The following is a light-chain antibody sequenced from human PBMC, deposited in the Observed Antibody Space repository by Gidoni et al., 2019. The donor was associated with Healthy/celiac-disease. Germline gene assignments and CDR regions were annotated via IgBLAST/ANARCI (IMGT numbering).Light chain of an antibody. CDR3: QQLKNYPLT. Sequence: DIQLTQSPSFLSASVGDRVTITCRASQDINNYLVWYQQKPGKAPNLLIYAASTLESGVPSRFSGSGSGTKYTLTISSLQPADFATYYCQQLKNYPLTFXGXPKVEF. V-gene: IGKV1-9*01. CDR1: QDINNY. CDR2: AAS. J-gene: IGKJ4*01.